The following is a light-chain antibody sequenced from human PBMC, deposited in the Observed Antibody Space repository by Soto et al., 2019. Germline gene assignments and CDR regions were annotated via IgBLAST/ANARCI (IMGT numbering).Light chain of an antibody. CDR2: AAS. Sequence: EIVLTQSPGTLSLSPGERVTLSCRASQTVRSKYLAWYQQKPGQAPRLLIYAASSRAAGIPDRFSASGSGTDFTLTISRLEPEDSAVYYCQQYGSSPWMYTFGQGTKVEIK. V-gene: IGKV3-20*01. J-gene: IGKJ2*01. CDR1: QTVRSKY. CDR3: QQYGSSPWMYT.